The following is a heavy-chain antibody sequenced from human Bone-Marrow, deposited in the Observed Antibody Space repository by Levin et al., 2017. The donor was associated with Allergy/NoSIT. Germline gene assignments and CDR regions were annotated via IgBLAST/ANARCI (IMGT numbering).Heavy chain of an antibody. CDR3: ARFRASFWGAVTNYYGMDV. Sequence: PGGSLRLSCAASGFTLTNYAMHWVRQAPGKGLEWVAVVSFGGRNKNYADSVKGRFTISRDTSNNTLYLQMSSLRPEDTAIYFCARFRASFWGAVTNYYGMDVWGQGTTVIVSS. J-gene: IGHJ6*02. CDR2: VSFGGRNK. V-gene: IGHV3-30*04. D-gene: IGHD3-16*01. CDR1: GFTLTNYA.